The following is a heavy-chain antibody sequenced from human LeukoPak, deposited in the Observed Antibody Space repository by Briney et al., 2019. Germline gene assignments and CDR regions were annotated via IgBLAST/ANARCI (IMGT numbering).Heavy chain of an antibody. CDR3: ARAGSMVRGGVIDY. CDR1: GYTFIAYY. CDR2: INPNSGGT. V-gene: IGHV1-2*02. D-gene: IGHD3-10*01. Sequence: ASVKVSCNASGYTFIAYYMHWVRQAPGQGLEWMGWINPNSGGTNYAQKFQGRVTMTRDTSISTAFMYLSRLRSDDTAVYYCARAGSMVRGGVIDYWGQGTLVTVSS. J-gene: IGHJ4*02.